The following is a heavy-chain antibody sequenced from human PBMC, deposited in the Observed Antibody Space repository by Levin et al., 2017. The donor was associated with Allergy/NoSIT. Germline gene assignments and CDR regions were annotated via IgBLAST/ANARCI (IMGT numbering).Heavy chain of an antibody. CDR1: GYTFTSYD. CDR3: ARVIRRSGYFIGY. CDR2: MNPNSGNT. D-gene: IGHD3-3*01. V-gene: IGHV1-8*01. Sequence: ASVKVSCKASGYTFTSYDINWVRQATGQGLEWMGWMNPNSGNTGYAQKFQGRVTMTRNTSISTAYMELSSLRSEDTAVYYCARVIRRSGYFIGYWGQGTLVTVSS. J-gene: IGHJ4*02.